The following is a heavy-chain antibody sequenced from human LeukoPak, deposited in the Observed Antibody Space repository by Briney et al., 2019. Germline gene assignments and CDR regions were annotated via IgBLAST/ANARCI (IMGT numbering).Heavy chain of an antibody. V-gene: IGHV3-74*01. CDR1: GFTFSNYW. CDR2: IKSDGSST. Sequence: PGGSLRLSCAASGFTFSNYWMHWVRQAPGKGLVWVSHIKSDGSSTNYADSVKGRFTISRDNAKNTLYLQMNSLRAEDTAVYYCARFWVWAFDIWGQGTMVTVSS. J-gene: IGHJ3*02. D-gene: IGHD3-16*01. CDR3: ARFWVWAFDI.